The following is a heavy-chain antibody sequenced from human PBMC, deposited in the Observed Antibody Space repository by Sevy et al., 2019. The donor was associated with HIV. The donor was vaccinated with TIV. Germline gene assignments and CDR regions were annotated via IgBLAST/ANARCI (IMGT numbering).Heavy chain of an antibody. CDR3: ASEPVLLWVETQPGGMDV. J-gene: IGHJ6*02. Sequence: ASVKVSCKASGYTFTGYYMHWVRQAPGQGLEWMGWINPNSGGTNYAQKFQGRVTMTRDTSISTAYMELSRLRSDDTAVYYWASEPVLLWVETQPGGMDVWGQWTTVTVSS. CDR2: INPNSGGT. CDR1: GYTFTGYY. V-gene: IGHV1-2*02. D-gene: IGHD3-10*01.